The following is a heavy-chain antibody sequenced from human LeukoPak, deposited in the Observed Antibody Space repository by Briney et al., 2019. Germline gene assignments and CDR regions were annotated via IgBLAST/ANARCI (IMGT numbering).Heavy chain of an antibody. J-gene: IGHJ4*02. CDR2: INYSGTT. CDR3: AGGGRWLAFDY. CDR1: GGSINNNY. D-gene: IGHD6-19*01. V-gene: IGHV4-59*01. Sequence: PSETLSLTCTVSGGSINNNYWSWIRQPPGKGLEWIGYINYSGTTNYNPSLESRVTISVDTSKKYFSLRLTSVTAADTAVYYCAGGGRWLAFDYWGQGFLVTVSS.